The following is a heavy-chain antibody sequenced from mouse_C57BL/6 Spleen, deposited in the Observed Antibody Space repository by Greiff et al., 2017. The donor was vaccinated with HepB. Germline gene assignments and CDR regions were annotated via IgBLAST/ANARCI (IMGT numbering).Heavy chain of an antibody. Sequence: QVQLQQSGAELVKPGASVKMSCKASGYTFTSYWITWVKQRPGQGLEWIGDIYPGSGSTNYNEKFKSKATLTVDTSSSTAYMQLSSLTSGDSAVYYCAIDSSGYYAMDYWGQGTSVTVSS. CDR2: IYPGSGST. V-gene: IGHV1-55*01. CDR3: AIDSSGYYAMDY. J-gene: IGHJ4*01. CDR1: GYTFTSYW. D-gene: IGHD3-2*02.